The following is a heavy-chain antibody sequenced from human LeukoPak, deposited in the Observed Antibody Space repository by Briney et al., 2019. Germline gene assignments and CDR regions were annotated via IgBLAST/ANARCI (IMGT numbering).Heavy chain of an antibody. D-gene: IGHD3-16*01. CDR2: ISGSGGST. Sequence: SGGSLRLSCAASGFTFSGYALSWVRQAPGKGLEWVSTISGSGGSTYYADPVKGQFSSPKDNTKNPLSLQMNSLRAEGTAVYYCAKDDVVRGVRSSLDYWGQGALVTDCS. CDR1: GFTFSGYA. J-gene: IGHJ4*02. V-gene: IGHV3-23*01. CDR3: AKDDVVRGVRSSLDY.